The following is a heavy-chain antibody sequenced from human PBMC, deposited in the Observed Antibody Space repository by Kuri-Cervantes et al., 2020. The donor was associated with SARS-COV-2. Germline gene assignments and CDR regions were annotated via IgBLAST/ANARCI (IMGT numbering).Heavy chain of an antibody. J-gene: IGHJ4*02. D-gene: IGHD6-19*01. CDR3: AKEGSSGWYGGD. V-gene: IGHV3-30*18. CDR1: GFIFSRYG. CDR2: IGYDGSRK. Sequence: GESLKISCEASGFIFSRYGMHWVRQAPGKGLEWVAAIGYDGSRKHYSDSLKGRFTISRDNSQNTVYLQMSTLRDDDTAVYYCAKEGSSGWYGGDWGQGALGTVSS.